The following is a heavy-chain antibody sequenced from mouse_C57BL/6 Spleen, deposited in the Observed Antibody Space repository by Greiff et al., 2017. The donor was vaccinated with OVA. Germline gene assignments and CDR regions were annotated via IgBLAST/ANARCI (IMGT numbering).Heavy chain of an antibody. CDR1: GFTFSSYG. Sequence: EVHLVESGGDLVKPGGSLKLSCAASGFTFSSYGMSWVRQTPDKRLEWVATISSGGSYTYYPDSVKGRFTISRDNAKNTLYLQMSSLKSEDTAMYYCARRGYGSSYENYAMDYWGQGTSVTVSS. CDR2: ISSGGSYT. D-gene: IGHD1-1*01. CDR3: ARRGYGSSYENYAMDY. V-gene: IGHV5-6*01. J-gene: IGHJ4*01.